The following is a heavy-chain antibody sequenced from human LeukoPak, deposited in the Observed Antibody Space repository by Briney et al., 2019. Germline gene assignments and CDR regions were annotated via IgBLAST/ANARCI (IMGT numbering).Heavy chain of an antibody. CDR3: ARDRDYGAPDY. CDR2: INGDGTSKST. Sequence: PGGCLRLSCAASGFTFSTYWMHWVRQAPGKGLVWVTRINGDGTSKSTSYADSVKGRFTISRDNAKNTLYLHMNTLRAEDTAVYYCARDRDYGAPDYWGQGTLVTVSA. J-gene: IGHJ4*02. CDR1: GFTFSTYW. D-gene: IGHD4-17*01. V-gene: IGHV3-74*01.